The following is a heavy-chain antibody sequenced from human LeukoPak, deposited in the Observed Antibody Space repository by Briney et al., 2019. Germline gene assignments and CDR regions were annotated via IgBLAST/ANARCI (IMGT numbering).Heavy chain of an antibody. D-gene: IGHD6-13*01. CDR1: GYSISSGYY. CDR2: INHSGST. J-gene: IGHJ5*02. V-gene: IGHV4-38-2*02. CDR3: ARGYSSSWYFNWFDP. Sequence: PSETLSLTCTVSGYSISSGYYWGWIRQPPGKGLEWIGEINHSGSTNYNPSLKSRVTISVDTSKNQFSLKLTSVTAADTAVYYCARGYSSSWYFNWFDPWGQGTLVTVSS.